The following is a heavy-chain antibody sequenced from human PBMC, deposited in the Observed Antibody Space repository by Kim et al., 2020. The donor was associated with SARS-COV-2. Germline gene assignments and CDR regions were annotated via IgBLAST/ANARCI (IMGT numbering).Heavy chain of an antibody. J-gene: IGHJ4*02. V-gene: IGHV3-30*02. Sequence: VKGRFAVARDNSKNTLYLQMNSLRTEDTARYFCVKEAAFTTVVVDYYFDYWGQGTLVTVSS. D-gene: IGHD2-15*01. CDR3: VKEAAFTTVVVDYYFDY.